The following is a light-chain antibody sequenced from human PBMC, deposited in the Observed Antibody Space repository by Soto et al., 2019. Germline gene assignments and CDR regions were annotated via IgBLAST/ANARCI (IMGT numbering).Light chain of an antibody. Sequence: QSALTQPASVSGSPGQSITISCTGITNDVGYYNPVSWYQQHPGKAPKLIIYEGSERPSGVSNRFSGSTSGRTASLTISGLQGEDEADYYCCSYAGSSTYLFGTGTKVTVL. V-gene: IGLV2-23*01. CDR3: CSYAGSSTYL. CDR1: TNDVGYYNP. CDR2: EGS. J-gene: IGLJ1*01.